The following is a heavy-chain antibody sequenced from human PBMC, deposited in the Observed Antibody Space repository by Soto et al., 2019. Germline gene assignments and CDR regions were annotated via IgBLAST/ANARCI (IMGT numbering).Heavy chain of an antibody. D-gene: IGHD6-6*01. CDR1: GASISSGHYY. Sequence: QLQLQESGPGLVKPSETLSLTCTVSGASISSGHYYWGWIRQPPGKGLEWIGSIYYSGSTYDNPSLRSRVTISVDTSKNQFSLKLISVTAADTAVYYCARQGGSSSYRPNDYWGQGTLVTVSS. V-gene: IGHV4-39*01. CDR3: ARQGGSSSYRPNDY. CDR2: IYYSGST. J-gene: IGHJ4*02.